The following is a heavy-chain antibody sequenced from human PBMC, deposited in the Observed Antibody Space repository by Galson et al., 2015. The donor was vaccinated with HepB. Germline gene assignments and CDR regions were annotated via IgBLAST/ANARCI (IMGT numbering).Heavy chain of an antibody. CDR1: GFTFSSYG. J-gene: IGHJ4*02. CDR3: AKDQFEAILGATIDY. D-gene: IGHD1-26*01. V-gene: IGHV3-30*18. Sequence: SLRLSCAASGFTFSSYGMHWVRQAPGKGLEWVAVISYDGSNKYYADSVKGRFTISRDNSKNTLYLQMNSLRAEDTAVYYCAKDQFEAILGATIDYWGQGTLVTVSS. CDR2: ISYDGSNK.